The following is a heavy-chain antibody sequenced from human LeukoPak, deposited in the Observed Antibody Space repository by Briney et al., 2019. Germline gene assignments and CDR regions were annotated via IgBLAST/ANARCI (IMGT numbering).Heavy chain of an antibody. Sequence: SETLSLTCTVSGYSISSGYYWGWIRQPPGKGLEWIGSIYHSGSTYYNPSLKSRVTISVDTSKNQFSLKLSSVTAADTAVYYCAGRRMGDWGQGTLVTVSS. CDR2: IYHSGST. CDR1: GYSISSGYY. V-gene: IGHV4-38-2*02. J-gene: IGHJ4*02. CDR3: AGRRMGD. D-gene: IGHD5-24*01.